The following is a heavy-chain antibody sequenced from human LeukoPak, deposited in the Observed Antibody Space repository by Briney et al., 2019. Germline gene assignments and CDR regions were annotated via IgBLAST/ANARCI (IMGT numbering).Heavy chain of an antibody. Sequence: GSLRLSCETSGFTFNNYAVSWVRQAPGKGLELVSSIRGGGTTYYADAVKGRFTISRDSSQNTLYLQMNSLRAEDAAVYFCARGWSSVSYYFQYWGQGTLVNVSS. V-gene: IGHV3-23*01. CDR2: IRGGGTT. D-gene: IGHD6-13*01. CDR1: GFTFNNYA. J-gene: IGHJ4*02. CDR3: ARGWSSVSYYFQY.